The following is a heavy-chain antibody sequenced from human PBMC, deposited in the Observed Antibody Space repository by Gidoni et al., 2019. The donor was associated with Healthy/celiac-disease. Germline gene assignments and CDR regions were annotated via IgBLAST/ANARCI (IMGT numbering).Heavy chain of an antibody. CDR1: GGSISSGGYY. J-gene: IGHJ5*02. D-gene: IGHD4-17*01. CDR3: ARGDYRLKTQFDP. CDR2: IYYSGST. V-gene: IGHV4-31*03. Sequence: QVQLQESGPGLVKPSQPLSLTCTVSGGSISSGGYYWSWIRQHPGKGLEWIGYIYYSGSTYYNPSLKSRVTISVDTSKNQFSLKLSSVTAADTAVYYCARGDYRLKTQFDPWGQGTLVTVSS.